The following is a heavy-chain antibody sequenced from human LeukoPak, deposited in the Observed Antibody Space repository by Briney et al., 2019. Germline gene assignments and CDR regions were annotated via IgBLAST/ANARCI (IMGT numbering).Heavy chain of an antibody. CDR2: SNAGNGNT. V-gene: IGHV1-3*02. CDR1: GYTFTSYA. D-gene: IGHD3-22*01. Sequence: ASVKVSCKASGYTFTSYAMHWVRQAPGQRLEWMGWSNAGNGNTKYSQEFQGRVTITRDTSTSTAYMELRSLRSDDTAVYYCARDGHRRYYYESSDYRFDYWGQGTLVTVSS. J-gene: IGHJ4*02. CDR3: ARDGHRRYYYESSDYRFDY.